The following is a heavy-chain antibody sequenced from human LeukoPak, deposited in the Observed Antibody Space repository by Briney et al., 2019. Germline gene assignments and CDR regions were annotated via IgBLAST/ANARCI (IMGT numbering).Heavy chain of an antibody. CDR3: VRGRQGYHFDY. J-gene: IGHJ4*02. CDR1: GFMFGGYS. Sequence: GGSLRLSCAASGFMFGGYSMDWVRQAPGKGLGWVSYIKSSGDDTYYTDSVEGRFTISRDNAKNLLYLQMNSLRVEDTAVYYCVRGRQGYHFDYWGQGTLVTVSS. CDR2: IKSSGDDT. V-gene: IGHV3-48*01. D-gene: IGHD5-18*01.